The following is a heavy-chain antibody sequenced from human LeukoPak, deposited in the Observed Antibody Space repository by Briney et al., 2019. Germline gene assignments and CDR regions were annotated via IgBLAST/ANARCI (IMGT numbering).Heavy chain of an antibody. J-gene: IGHJ3*02. CDR3: ARDHAGARSSWAFDI. CDR1: GFTFSSYA. CDR2: IRSNGGST. D-gene: IGHD1-26*01. Sequence: QPGGSLRLSCAASGFTFSSYAMHWVRQAPGKGLEYVSAIRSNGGSTYYANSVKGRFTISRDNSKNTLYLQMGSLRAEDMAVYYCARDHAGARSSWAFDIWGQGTMVTVSS. V-gene: IGHV3-64*01.